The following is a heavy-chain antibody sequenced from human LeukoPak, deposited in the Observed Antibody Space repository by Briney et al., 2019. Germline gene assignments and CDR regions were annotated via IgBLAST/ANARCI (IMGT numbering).Heavy chain of an antibody. CDR1: GFTFSSYA. CDR2: ISGSGGST. J-gene: IGHJ4*02. V-gene: IGHV3-23*01. D-gene: IGHD3-16*02. CDR3: AKAPPYDYVWGSYRKPDY. Sequence: GGSLRLSCAASGFTFSSYATSWVRQAPGKGLEWVSAISGSGGSTYYADSVKGRFTISRDNFKNTLYLQMNSLRAEDTAVYYCAKAPPYDYVWGSYRKPDYWGQGTLVTVSS.